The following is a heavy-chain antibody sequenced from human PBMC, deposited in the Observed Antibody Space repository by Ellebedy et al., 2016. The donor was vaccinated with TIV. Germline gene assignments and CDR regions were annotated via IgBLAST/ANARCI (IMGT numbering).Heavy chain of an antibody. CDR2: FDPEDGET. J-gene: IGHJ4*02. D-gene: IGHD3-22*01. CDR3: ARARAFSSGYTTLDYFDY. CDR1: GYTLTELS. Sequence: ASVKVSCXVSGYTLTELSMHWVRQAPGKGLEWMGGFDPEDGETIYAQKFQGRVTITADESTSTAYMELSSLRSEDTAVYYCARARAFSSGYTTLDYFDYWGQGALVTVSS. V-gene: IGHV1-24*01.